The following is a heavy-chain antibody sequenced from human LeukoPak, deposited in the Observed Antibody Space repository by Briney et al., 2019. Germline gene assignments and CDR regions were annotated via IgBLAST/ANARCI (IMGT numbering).Heavy chain of an antibody. CDR3: ARGRPHGSDY. CDR1: GFTFSSYW. Sequence: GGSLRLSCAASGFTFSSYWMSWVRQAPGKGLVWVSRISSDGSSTNYVDSVKGRFTISRDNAKNTLYLQMNSLRVEDTAVYYCARGRPHGSDYWGQGTLVTVSS. D-gene: IGHD2-15*01. J-gene: IGHJ4*02. CDR2: ISSDGSST. V-gene: IGHV3-74*01.